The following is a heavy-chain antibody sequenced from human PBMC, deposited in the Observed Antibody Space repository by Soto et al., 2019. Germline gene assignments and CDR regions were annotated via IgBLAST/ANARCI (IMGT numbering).Heavy chain of an antibody. CDR3: ARSNSGYYKWFDP. D-gene: IGHD3-22*01. CDR2: IYYSGST. Sequence: HLQLQESGPGLVKPSETLSLTCTVSGGSISSSTYYWGWIRQPPGKGLEWIANIYYSGSTYYNPSLKSRVTISVDTSKNQFPLKLNSVTAADTAVYYCARSNSGYYKWFDPWGQGTLVTVSS. V-gene: IGHV4-39*01. CDR1: GGSISSSTYY. J-gene: IGHJ5*02.